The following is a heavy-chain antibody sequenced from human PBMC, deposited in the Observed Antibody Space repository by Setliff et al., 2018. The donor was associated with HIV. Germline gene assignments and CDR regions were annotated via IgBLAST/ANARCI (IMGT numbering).Heavy chain of an antibody. CDR2: IYYSGST. CDR1: GGSISSSSYY. Sequence: PSETLSLTCTVSGGSISSSSYYWGWIRQPPGKGLEWIGSIYYSGSTNYNSSLKSRVTISVDTSKNQFSLKLSSVTAADTAVYYCARGGGSTWAFHYFRDVWGKGTTVTV. D-gene: IGHD6-13*01. V-gene: IGHV4-39*07. J-gene: IGHJ6*03. CDR3: ARGGGSTWAFHYFRDV.